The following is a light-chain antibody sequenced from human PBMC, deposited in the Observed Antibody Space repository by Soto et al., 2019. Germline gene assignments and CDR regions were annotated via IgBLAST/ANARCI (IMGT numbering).Light chain of an antibody. CDR3: RQCENWSPHT. V-gene: IGKV3-15*01. J-gene: IGKJ4*02. Sequence: EVLMTQSPATLSVSPGERATLSCRASQFVSTNLAWYQQKPGQAPRLLIYSASTRATGIPARFSGSGSGTEFTLTLSSLPSDDSAVYYCRQCENWSPHTFGGGTKVEI. CDR1: QFVSTN. CDR2: SAS.